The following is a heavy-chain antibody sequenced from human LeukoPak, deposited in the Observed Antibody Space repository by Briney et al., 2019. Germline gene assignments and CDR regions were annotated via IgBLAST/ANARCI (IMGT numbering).Heavy chain of an antibody. V-gene: IGHV3-53*01. J-gene: IGHJ4*02. CDR1: GFTVSSNS. Sequence: GGSLRLSCTVSGFTVSSNSMSWVRQAPGKGLEWVSFIYSDNTHYSDSVKGRFTISRDNAKNSLDLQMNSLRAEDTAVYYCARDAMTTVTYFDYWGQGTLVTVSS. CDR3: ARDAMTTVTYFDY. D-gene: IGHD4-17*01. CDR2: IYSDNT.